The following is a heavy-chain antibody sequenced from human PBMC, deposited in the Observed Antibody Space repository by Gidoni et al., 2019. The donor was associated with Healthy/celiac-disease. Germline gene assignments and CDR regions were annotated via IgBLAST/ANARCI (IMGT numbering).Heavy chain of an antibody. CDR2: ISYDGSNK. Sequence: GFTFSSYAMHWVRQAPGKGLEWVAVISYDGSNKYYADSVKGRFTISRDNSKNTLYLQMNSLRAEDTAVYYCARDIAAPDSDVDYWGQGTLVTVSS. V-gene: IGHV3-30*04. J-gene: IGHJ4*02. CDR3: ARDIAAPDSDVDY. D-gene: IGHD6-13*01. CDR1: GFTFSSYA.